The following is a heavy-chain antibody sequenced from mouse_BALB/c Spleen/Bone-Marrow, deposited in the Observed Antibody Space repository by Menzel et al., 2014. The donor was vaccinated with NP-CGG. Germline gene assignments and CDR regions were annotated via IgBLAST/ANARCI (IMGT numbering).Heavy chain of an antibody. CDR2: INPSNVDT. CDR1: GYTFTSYY. Sequence: VKLMESGAELVKPGASVKLSCKASGYTFTSYYMFWVKQRPGQGLEWIGEINPSNVDTNFNEKFKSKATLTVDKSSNTAYMQLSSLISEDSAVYYCSRGYYGSTYYYAMDYWGQGTSVTVSS. CDR3: SRGYYGSTYYYAMDY. J-gene: IGHJ4*01. V-gene: IGHV1S81*02. D-gene: IGHD1-1*01.